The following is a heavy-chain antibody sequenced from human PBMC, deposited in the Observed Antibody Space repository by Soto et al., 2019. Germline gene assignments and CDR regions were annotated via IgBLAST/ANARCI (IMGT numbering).Heavy chain of an antibody. V-gene: IGHV3-30-3*01. Sequence: PVGSLRLSCAASGFTFSVYAMHWVRQAPGKGLEWVAGISYDGSNKYYTDSVKGRFTVSRDSSKNTLYLQMNSLTHDDTAVYYCTRDRDSGNYNYFDYWGQGILVTVSS. CDR2: ISYDGSNK. J-gene: IGHJ4*02. D-gene: IGHD1-26*01. CDR1: GFTFSVYA. CDR3: TRDRDSGNYNYFDY.